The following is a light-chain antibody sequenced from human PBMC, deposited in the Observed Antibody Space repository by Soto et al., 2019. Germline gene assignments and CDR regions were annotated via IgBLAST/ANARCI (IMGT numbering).Light chain of an antibody. J-gene: IGLJ1*01. CDR1: SSDVGGYNY. V-gene: IGLV2-14*03. Sequence: SALTQPASVSGSPGQSITISCTGTSSDVGGYNYVSWYQHHPGKAPKLMIYDVSNRPSGVSNRFSGSKSGNTASLTISGLQPEDEADYYCCSYTTSNTRQIVFGTGTRSPS. CDR3: CSYTTSNTRQIV. CDR2: DVS.